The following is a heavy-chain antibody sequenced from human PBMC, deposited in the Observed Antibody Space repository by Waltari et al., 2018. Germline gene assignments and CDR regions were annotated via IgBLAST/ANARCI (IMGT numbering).Heavy chain of an antibody. D-gene: IGHD3-22*01. CDR2: IYYSGST. Sequence: QLQLQESGPGLVKPSETLSLTCTVSGGSISSSSYYWCWIRQPPGKGLEWIGSIYYSGSTYYNPSLKSRVTISVDTSKNQFSLKLSSVTAADTAVYYCAREITMIVVAFDYWGQGTLVTVSS. V-gene: IGHV4-39*07. CDR3: AREITMIVVAFDY. J-gene: IGHJ4*02. CDR1: GGSISSSSYY.